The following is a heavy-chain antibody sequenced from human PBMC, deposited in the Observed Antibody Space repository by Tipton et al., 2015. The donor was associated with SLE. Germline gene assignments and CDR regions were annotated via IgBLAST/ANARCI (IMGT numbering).Heavy chain of an antibody. CDR3: ARGVFLLQWFRDPQGSAFDI. V-gene: IGHV4-59*01. J-gene: IGHJ3*02. CDR2: IYYSGST. CDR1: GGSISSYY. Sequence: TLSLTCTVSGGSISSYYWSWIRQPPGKGLEWIGYIYYSGSTNYNPSLKSRVTISVDTSKNQFSLKLSSVTAADTAVYYCARGVFLLQWFRDPQGSAFDIWGQGTMVTVSS. D-gene: IGHD3-10*01.